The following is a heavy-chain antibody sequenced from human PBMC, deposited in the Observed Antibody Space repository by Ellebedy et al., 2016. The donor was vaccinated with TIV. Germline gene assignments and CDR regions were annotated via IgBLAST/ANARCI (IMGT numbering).Heavy chain of an antibody. J-gene: IGHJ4*02. V-gene: IGHV1-24*01. Sequence: AASVKVSCKVSGNTLTDLSMHWARQAPGKGLEWMGGFDPEEGETVYAQTFQGRVTMTEDTSTDTADMELSSLRSEDTAVYFCTTDRSTDDGIMTGYPPYYFDSWGQGTLVTVSS. D-gene: IGHD3-9*01. CDR3: TTDRSTDDGIMTGYPPYYFDS. CDR1: GNTLTDLS. CDR2: FDPEEGET.